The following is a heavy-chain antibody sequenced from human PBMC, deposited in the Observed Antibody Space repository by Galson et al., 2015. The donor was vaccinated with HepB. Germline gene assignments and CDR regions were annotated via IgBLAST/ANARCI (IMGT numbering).Heavy chain of an antibody. CDR1: GDTFSSYT. V-gene: IGHV1-69*02. D-gene: IGHD6-19*01. CDR3: ARGGVGYSSGWYYFDY. CDR2: IIPVLDIT. Sequence: SVKVSCKASGDTFSSYTISWVRQAPGQGLEWMGRIIPVLDITNYAQKFQGRVTITADKSTSTAYMELSSLRSEDTAVYYCARGGVGYSSGWYYFDYWGQGTLVTVSS. J-gene: IGHJ4*02.